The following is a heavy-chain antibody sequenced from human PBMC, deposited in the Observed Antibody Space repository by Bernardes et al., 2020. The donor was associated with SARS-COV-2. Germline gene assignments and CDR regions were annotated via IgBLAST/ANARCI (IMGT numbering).Heavy chain of an antibody. V-gene: IGHV1-24*01. D-gene: IGHD3-10*01. CDR3: ATDSISRIVIMAWVY. CDR2: FDPQYGDP. CDR1: GNSLTAAS. J-gene: IGHJ4*02. Sequence: ASVKVSCKVSGNSLTAASIYWVRQAPGKGLEWMGSFDPQYGDPIYAQKFQGRITMTEDTSTDTAYMELSGLRSEDTAVYYCATDSISRIVIMAWVYWGQGTLVTVSS.